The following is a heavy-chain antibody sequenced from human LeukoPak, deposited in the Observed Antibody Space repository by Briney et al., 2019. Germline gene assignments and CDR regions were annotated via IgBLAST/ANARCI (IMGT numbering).Heavy chain of an antibody. CDR3: ARDRKTYSGYEFDY. CDR2: INSDGSST. V-gene: IGHV3-74*01. D-gene: IGHD5-12*01. Sequence: GGSLRLSCAAPGFTFSSYWLHWVRQAPGKGLVWVSRINSDGSSTSYADSVKGRFTISRDNAKNTLYLQMNSLRAEDTAVYYCARDRKTYSGYEFDYWGQGTLVTVSS. CDR1: GFTFSSYW. J-gene: IGHJ4*02.